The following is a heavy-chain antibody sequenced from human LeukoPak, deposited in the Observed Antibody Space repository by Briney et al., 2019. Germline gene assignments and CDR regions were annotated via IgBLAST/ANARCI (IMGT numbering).Heavy chain of an antibody. CDR2: IRYDGSNK. D-gene: IGHD2-2*01. J-gene: IGHJ4*02. Sequence: GGSLRLSCEASGFTLSSYWMSWVRQAPGKGLEWVAFIRYDGSNKYYADSVKGRFTISRDNSKNTLYLQMNSLRAEDTAVYYCAKATYIVVVPAASDYWGQGTLVTVSS. V-gene: IGHV3-30*02. CDR1: GFTLSSYW. CDR3: AKATYIVVVPAASDY.